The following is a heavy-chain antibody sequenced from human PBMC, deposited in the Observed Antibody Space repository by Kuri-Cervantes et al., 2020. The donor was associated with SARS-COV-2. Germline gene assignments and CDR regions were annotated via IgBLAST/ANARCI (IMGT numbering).Heavy chain of an antibody. D-gene: IGHD6-13*01. CDR2: MNPNSGNT. CDR3: ARTRIATAGTIDY. J-gene: IGHJ4*02. CDR1: GYTFTSYD. V-gene: IGHV1-8*03. Sequence: ASVKVSCKASGYTFTSYDINWVRQATGQGLEWMGWMNPNSGNTGYAQKFQGRVTITRNTSISTAYMELSSLRSEDMAVYYCARTRIATAGTIDYWGQGTLVTVSS.